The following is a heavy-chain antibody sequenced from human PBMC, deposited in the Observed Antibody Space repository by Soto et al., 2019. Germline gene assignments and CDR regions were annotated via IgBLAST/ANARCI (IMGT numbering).Heavy chain of an antibody. CDR1: GFTFSSYA. V-gene: IGHV3-30-3*01. Sequence: QVQLVESGGGVVQPGRSLRLSCAASGFTFSSYAMHWVRQATGRGLEWVAVISYDGSNKYYADSVKGRFTISRDNSKNSLYLQMNSLRAEDTAVYYCARDRLTMGRGVKDYWGQGTLVTVSS. CDR2: ISYDGSNK. CDR3: ARDRLTMGRGVKDY. J-gene: IGHJ4*02. D-gene: IGHD3-10*01.